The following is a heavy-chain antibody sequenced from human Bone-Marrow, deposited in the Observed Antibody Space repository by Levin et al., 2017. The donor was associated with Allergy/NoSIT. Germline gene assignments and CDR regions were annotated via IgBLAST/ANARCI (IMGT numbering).Heavy chain of an antibody. V-gene: IGHV1-24*01. J-gene: IGHJ6*02. D-gene: IGHD6-19*01. CDR2: FDPEDGEI. CDR3: ASLHTYTSGWSVYYYYGMDV. CDR1: GYSLTDLS. Sequence: ASVKVSCKVSGYSLTDLSIHWVRQAPGKGLEWMGGFDPEDGEIIYAQRFQGRVTMTEDTSKDTAYMEVTGLRSEDAAVYYCASLHTYTSGWSVYYYYGMDVWGQGTTVTVSS.